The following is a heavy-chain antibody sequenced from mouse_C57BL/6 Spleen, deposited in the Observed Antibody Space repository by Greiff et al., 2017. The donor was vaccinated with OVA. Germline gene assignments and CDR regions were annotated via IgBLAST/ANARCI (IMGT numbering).Heavy chain of an antibody. CDR2: IWRGGST. J-gene: IGHJ1*03. D-gene: IGHD1-1*01. CDR3: AKNGKTTTGDWYFDV. Sequence: VHLVESGPGLVQPSQSLSITCTVSGFSLTSYGVHWVRQSPGKGLEWLGVIWRGGSTDYNAAFMSRLSITKDNSKSQVFFKMNSLQADDTAIYYCAKNGKTTTGDWYFDVWGTGTTVTVSS. V-gene: IGHV2-5*01. CDR1: GFSLTSYG.